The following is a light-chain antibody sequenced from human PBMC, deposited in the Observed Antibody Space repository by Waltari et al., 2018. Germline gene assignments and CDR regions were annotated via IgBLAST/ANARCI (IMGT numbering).Light chain of an antibody. J-gene: IGLJ3*02. CDR1: SRDVGGYNY. V-gene: IGLV2-8*01. CDR2: GVD. CDR3: ASYASTRKV. Sequence: QSALTQPPSASGSPGQSVTISCTGSSRDVGGYNYVSWYQQHPGKDPKLMIYGVDKRPSGVPYRFSGSKSGNTASLTVSWLQAEDEADYFCASYASTRKVFGGGTKLTVL.